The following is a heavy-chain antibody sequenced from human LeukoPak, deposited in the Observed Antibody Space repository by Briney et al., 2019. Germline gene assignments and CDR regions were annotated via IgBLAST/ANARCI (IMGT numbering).Heavy chain of an antibody. CDR2: IYYSGST. CDR3: ARDSDYYDSSGSFGY. D-gene: IGHD3-22*01. V-gene: IGHV4-59*01. J-gene: IGHJ4*02. Sequence: SETLSLTCTVSGGSISSYYWSWIRQPPGKGLEWIGYIYYSGSTNYNPSLKSRVTISVDTSKNQFSLKLSSVTAADTAVYYCARDSDYYDSSGSFGYWGKGTLVTVSS. CDR1: GGSISSYY.